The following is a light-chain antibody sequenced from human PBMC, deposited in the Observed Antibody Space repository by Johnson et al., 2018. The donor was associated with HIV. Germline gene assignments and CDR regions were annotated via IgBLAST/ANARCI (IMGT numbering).Light chain of an antibody. J-gene: IGLJ1*01. V-gene: IGLV1-51*01. CDR3: GTWDSSLSAGGV. Sequence: QSVLTQPPSVSAAPGQKVTISCSGSNSNIGNNYISWYQQLPGTAPKLLIYDNNKRPSGIPDRFSGSKSGTSATLGITGLTTGDEADYYCGTWDSSLSAGGVFGTGTKVTVL. CDR1: NSNIGNNY. CDR2: DNN.